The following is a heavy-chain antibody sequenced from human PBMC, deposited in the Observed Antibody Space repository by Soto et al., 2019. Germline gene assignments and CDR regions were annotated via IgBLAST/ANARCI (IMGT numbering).Heavy chain of an antibody. CDR3: ARPEYSSSSYGMDV. J-gene: IGHJ6*02. Sequence: EVQLVESGGGLVQPGGSLRLSCAASGLTFSSYSMNWVRQAPEKGLEWVSYISSSSSTIYYADSVKGRFTISRDNAKNSLYLQMNSLRDEDTAVYYCARPEYSSSSYGMDVWGQGTTVTVSS. D-gene: IGHD6-6*01. CDR1: GLTFSSYS. CDR2: ISSSSSTI. V-gene: IGHV3-48*02.